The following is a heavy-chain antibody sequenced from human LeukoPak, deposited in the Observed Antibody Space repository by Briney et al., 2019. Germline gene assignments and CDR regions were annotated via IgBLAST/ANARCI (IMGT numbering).Heavy chain of an antibody. D-gene: IGHD6-19*01. CDR2: IIPILGIA. CDR1: GGTFSSYA. Sequence: SVKVSCTASGGTFSSYAISWVRQAPGQGLEWMGRIIPILGIANYAQRFQGRVTITADKSTSTAYMELSSLRSEDTAVYYCARDQGIAVAGTINWFDPWGQGTLVTVSS. CDR3: ARDQGIAVAGTINWFDP. J-gene: IGHJ5*02. V-gene: IGHV1-69*04.